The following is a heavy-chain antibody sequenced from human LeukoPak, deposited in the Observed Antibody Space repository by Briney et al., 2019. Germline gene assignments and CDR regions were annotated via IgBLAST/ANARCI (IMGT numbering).Heavy chain of an antibody. D-gene: IGHD6-6*01. J-gene: IGHJ2*01. CDR3: ARPYSSSSEWYFDL. Sequence: SETLSLTCAVSGYSISSGYYWGWIRQPPGKGLGWIGGIYHSGGTYYNPSLKSRVTISVDTSKNQFSLKLSSVTAADTAVYYCARPYSSSSEWYFDLWGRGTLVTVSS. CDR1: GYSISSGYY. CDR2: IYHSGGT. V-gene: IGHV4-38-2*01.